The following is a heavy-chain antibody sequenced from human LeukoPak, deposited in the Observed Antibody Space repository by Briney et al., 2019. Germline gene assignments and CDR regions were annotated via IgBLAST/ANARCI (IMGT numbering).Heavy chain of an antibody. D-gene: IGHD3-22*01. CDR2: ISYSGGT. Sequence: SETLSLTCTVSDGSIINNNHYWGWTRQPPGKGLEWIGSISYSGGTAYNPSLRSRVTISVDTSKNQLSLKVNSVTAADTAVYYCAREVEYYDSSGYRPHAFDIWGQGTLVTVSS. CDR1: DGSIINNNHY. V-gene: IGHV4-39*02. J-gene: IGHJ3*02. CDR3: AREVEYYDSSGYRPHAFDI.